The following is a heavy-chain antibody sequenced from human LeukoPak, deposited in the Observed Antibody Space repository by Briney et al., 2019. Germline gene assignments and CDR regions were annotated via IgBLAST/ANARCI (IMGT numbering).Heavy chain of an antibody. CDR3: ARAERSSIYYDSSGYYAPAVSDY. CDR2: IKQDGSEK. J-gene: IGHJ4*02. V-gene: IGHV3-7*01. CDR1: GFTFSSYW. D-gene: IGHD3-22*01. Sequence: GGSLRLSCAAPGFTFSSYWMSWVRQAPGKGLEWVANIKQDGSEKYYVDSVKGRFTISRDNAKNSLYLQMNSLRAEDTAVYYCARAERSSIYYDSSGYYAPAVSDYWGQGTLVTVSS.